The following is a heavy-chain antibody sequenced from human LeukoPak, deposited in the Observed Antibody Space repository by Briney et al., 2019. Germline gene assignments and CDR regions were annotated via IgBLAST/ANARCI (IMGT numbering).Heavy chain of an antibody. J-gene: IGHJ4*02. CDR3: ARAFDNWNYNVLFDY. CDR2: IYYSGST. Sequence: PSETLSLTCTVSGGSISIYYWSWIRQPPGKGLEWIGYIYYSGSTNYNPSLKSRVTISVDTSKNQFSLKLSSVTAADTAVYYCARAFDNWNYNVLFDYWGQGTLVTVSS. CDR1: GGSISIYY. D-gene: IGHD1-7*01. V-gene: IGHV4-59*01.